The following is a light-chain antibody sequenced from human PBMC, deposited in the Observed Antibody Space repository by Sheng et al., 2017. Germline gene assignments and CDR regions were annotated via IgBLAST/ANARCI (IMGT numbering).Light chain of an antibody. CDR1: SSNIGAGYD. CDR3: SAWDDNVNGPI. CDR2: GNS. J-gene: IGLJ2*01. Sequence: QSVLTQPPSVSGAPGQRVTISCTGSSSNIGAGYDVHWYQQLPGTAPKLLIYGNSNRPSGVPDRFSGSKSGTSASLAITGLQSEDEADYYCSAWDDNVNGPIFGGGTKLTVL. V-gene: IGLV1-40*01.